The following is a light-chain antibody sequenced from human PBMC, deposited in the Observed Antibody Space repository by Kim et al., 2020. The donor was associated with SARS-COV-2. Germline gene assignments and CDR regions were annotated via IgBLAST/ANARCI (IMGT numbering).Light chain of an antibody. CDR1: QSISDW. Sequence: IHMTQTSSTLSASVGDSVTITCRASQSISDWLAWYQQKPGKAPNLLIYKASTLESGVPSRFSGIGSGTEFSLTIASLQPDDFATYYCQHYNSYPYTFGQGTKLEI. J-gene: IGKJ2*01. CDR2: KAS. CDR3: QHYNSYPYT. V-gene: IGKV1-5*03.